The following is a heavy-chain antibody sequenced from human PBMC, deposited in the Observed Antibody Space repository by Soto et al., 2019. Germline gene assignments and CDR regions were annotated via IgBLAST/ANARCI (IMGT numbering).Heavy chain of an antibody. CDR3: AKVDGWSTDYPFDY. Sequence: EVQLLASGGGLVQPGGSLRLSCAASGFTFSNYGLSWFRQTLGKGLEWVSHITGSGGSTAYADSVKGRFTISRDNSKYTLFLQMNSLRAEDTAVYFCAKVDGWSTDYPFDYWGQGTLVTVSS. V-gene: IGHV3-23*01. CDR1: GFTFSNYG. J-gene: IGHJ4*02. CDR2: ITGSGGST. D-gene: IGHD4-17*01.